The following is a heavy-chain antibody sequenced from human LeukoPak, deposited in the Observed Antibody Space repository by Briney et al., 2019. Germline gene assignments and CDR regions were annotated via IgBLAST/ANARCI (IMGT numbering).Heavy chain of an antibody. CDR3: ARGVRYSSGWYALFYFDY. Sequence: PSEALSLTCAVYGGSFSGYYWSWIRQPPGKGLEWIGEINHSGSTNYNPSLTSRVTISVDTSKNQFSLKLSSVTAADTAVYYCARGVRYSSGWYALFYFDYWGQGTLVTVSS. CDR2: INHSGST. V-gene: IGHV4-34*01. CDR1: GGSFSGYY. J-gene: IGHJ4*02. D-gene: IGHD6-19*01.